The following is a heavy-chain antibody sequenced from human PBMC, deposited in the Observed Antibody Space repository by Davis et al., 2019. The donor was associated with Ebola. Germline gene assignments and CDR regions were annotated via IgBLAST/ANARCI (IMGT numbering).Heavy chain of an antibody. CDR1: GFSFSSFW. D-gene: IGHD3-3*01. CDR2: ISGIGGST. CDR3: AKIFFGTRAIDYGDY. Sequence: GGSLRLSCAASGFSFSSFWMSCVRQAPGKGLEWVSAISGIGGSTYYADSVKGRFTISRDNSKNTLSLQMNSLRAEDTAIYYCAKIFFGTRAIDYGDYWGQGTLVTVSS. V-gene: IGHV3-23*01. J-gene: IGHJ4*02.